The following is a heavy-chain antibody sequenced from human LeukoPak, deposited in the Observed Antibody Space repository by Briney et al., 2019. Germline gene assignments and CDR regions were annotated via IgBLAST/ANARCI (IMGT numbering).Heavy chain of an antibody. CDR1: GLTVSTNY. D-gene: IGHD1-26*01. Sequence: GGSLRLSCAASGLTVSTNYMSWVRQAPGKGLNWVSVIYRAGPTYYADSVKGRFTISRDNSKNTLYLQMNSLRVEDTAVYYCARDSANVVGAKSIFDYWGQGALVTVSS. CDR3: ARDSANVVGAKSIFDY. J-gene: IGHJ4*02. CDR2: IYRAGPT. V-gene: IGHV3-53*01.